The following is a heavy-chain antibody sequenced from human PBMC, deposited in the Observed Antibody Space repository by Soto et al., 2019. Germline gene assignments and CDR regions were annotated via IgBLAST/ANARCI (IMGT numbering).Heavy chain of an antibody. Sequence: SETLSLTCTVSGGSISSSSYYWGWIRQPPGKGLEWIGSIYYSGSTYYNPSLKSRVTISVDTSKNQFSLKLSSVTAAGTAVYYCARHGQYCSGGSCYSGLYNWFDPWGQGTLVTVSS. CDR1: GGSISSSSYY. CDR2: IYYSGST. D-gene: IGHD2-15*01. J-gene: IGHJ5*02. V-gene: IGHV4-39*01. CDR3: ARHGQYCSGGSCYSGLYNWFDP.